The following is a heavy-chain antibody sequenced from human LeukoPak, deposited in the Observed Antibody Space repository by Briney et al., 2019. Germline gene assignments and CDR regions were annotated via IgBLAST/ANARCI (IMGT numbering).Heavy chain of an antibody. Sequence: GGSLRLSCAASGFTFSSYGMHWVRQAQGKGLEWVAVISYDGSNKYYADSVKGRFTISRDNSKNTLYLQMNSLRAEDTAVYYCAKDRESSGPTMDVWGQGTTVTVSS. CDR2: ISYDGSNK. CDR3: AKDRESSGPTMDV. D-gene: IGHD6-19*01. J-gene: IGHJ6*02. V-gene: IGHV3-30*18. CDR1: GFTFSSYG.